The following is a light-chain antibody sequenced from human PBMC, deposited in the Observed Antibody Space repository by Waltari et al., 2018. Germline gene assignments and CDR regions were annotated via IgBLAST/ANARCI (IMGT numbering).Light chain of an antibody. V-gene: IGLV10-54*04. CDR2: RND. CDR1: GDNVGKHG. J-gene: IGLJ1*01. Sequence: QAGLTQPPSVSKGLAQTATLTCTGNGDNVGKHGATWLQQFRGHPPKLLSYRNDNRPSWISQGFYASRSGNTASLTITGLQPEDEADYYCSAWDDGLKVYVFGPGTKVTVL. CDR3: SAWDDGLKVYV.